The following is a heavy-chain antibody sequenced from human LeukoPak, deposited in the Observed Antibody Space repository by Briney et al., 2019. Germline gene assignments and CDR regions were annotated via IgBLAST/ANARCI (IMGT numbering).Heavy chain of an antibody. CDR2: ISAYNGNT. J-gene: IGHJ2*01. D-gene: IGHD2-2*01. Sequence: ASVKVSCKASGYTFTSYGIRWVRQAPGQGLEWMGWISAYNGNTNYAQKLQGRVTMTTDTSTSTDYMELRSLRSDDTAVYYCARDKVVVVPAAMGYFDLWGRGTLVTVSS. V-gene: IGHV1-18*04. CDR1: GYTFTSYG. CDR3: ARDKVVVVPAAMGYFDL.